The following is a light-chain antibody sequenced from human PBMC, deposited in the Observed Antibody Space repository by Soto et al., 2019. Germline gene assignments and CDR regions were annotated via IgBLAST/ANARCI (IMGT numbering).Light chain of an antibody. Sequence: EIVLTQSPATLSLSPGERATLSCRASQSVTSYLAWYQQKPGQASRLLIYDSFNRATGIPARFSGSGSGTDFTLTISSLEPEDFAIYYCQQRSSWPLTFGGRTKVEIK. CDR3: QQRSSWPLT. V-gene: IGKV3-11*01. J-gene: IGKJ4*01. CDR1: QSVTSY. CDR2: DSF.